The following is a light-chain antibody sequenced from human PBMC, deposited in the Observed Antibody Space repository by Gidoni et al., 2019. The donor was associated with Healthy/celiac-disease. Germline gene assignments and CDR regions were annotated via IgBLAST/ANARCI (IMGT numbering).Light chain of an antibody. CDR1: QSVLYSSNNKNY. CDR3: QQYYSTPPWM. CDR2: WAS. J-gene: IGKJ1*01. Sequence: DIVMTQSPDSLAVSLGERATINCKSSQSVLYSSNNKNYLAWYQQKPGQPPKLLIYWASTRESGVPDRFSGSGSGTDFTLTISSLQAEDVAVYYCQQYYSTPPWMFXXXTKVEIK. V-gene: IGKV4-1*01.